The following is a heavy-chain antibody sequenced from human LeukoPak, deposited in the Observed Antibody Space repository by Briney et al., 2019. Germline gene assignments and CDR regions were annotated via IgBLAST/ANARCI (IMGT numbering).Heavy chain of an antibody. CDR1: GGSISSSSYY. J-gene: IGHJ5*02. Sequence: SETLSLTCTVSGGSISSSSYYWGWIRQPPGKGLEWIGSIYYSGSTYYNPSLKSRVTISVDTSKNQFSLKLSSVTAADTAVYYCARDRDTTLVTLWFDPWGQGTLVTVSS. D-gene: IGHD4-23*01. CDR2: IYYSGST. CDR3: ARDRDTTLVTLWFDP. V-gene: IGHV4-39*02.